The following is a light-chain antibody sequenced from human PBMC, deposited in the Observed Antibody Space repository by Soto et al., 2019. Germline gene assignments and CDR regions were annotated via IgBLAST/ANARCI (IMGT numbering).Light chain of an antibody. J-gene: IGLJ1*01. V-gene: IGLV2-8*01. CDR2: EVS. CDR1: SSDVGGYNY. Sequence: QSALTQPPSASVSPGQSVTISCTGTSSDVGGYNYVSWYQQHPGKAPKLMIYEVSKRPSGVPDRFSGSKSGNTASLTVSGLQAEDEADYYCSSYAGSNSSYVFGTGTKLTVL. CDR3: SSYAGSNSSYV.